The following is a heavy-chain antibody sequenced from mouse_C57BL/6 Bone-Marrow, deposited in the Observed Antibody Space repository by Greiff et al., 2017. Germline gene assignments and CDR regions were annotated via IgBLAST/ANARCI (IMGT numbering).Heavy chain of an antibody. V-gene: IGHV1-69*01. CDR1: GYTFTSYW. CDR2: IDPSDSYT. D-gene: IGHD2-4*01. J-gene: IGHJ3*01. CDR3: ARDRTYDYDVSWFAY. Sequence: QVQLKQPGAELVMPGASVKLSCKASGYTFTSYWMHWVKQRPGQGLEWIGEIDPSDSYTNYNQKFKGKSTLTVDKSSNTAYMQLSSLTSEDSAVYYCARDRTYDYDVSWFAYWGQGTLVTVSA.